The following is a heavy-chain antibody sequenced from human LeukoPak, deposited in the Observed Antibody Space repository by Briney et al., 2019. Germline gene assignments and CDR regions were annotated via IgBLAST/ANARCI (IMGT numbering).Heavy chain of an antibody. V-gene: IGHV3-7*05. CDR3: AKDRPPYCGGDCYYFDY. J-gene: IGHJ4*02. D-gene: IGHD2-21*02. CDR1: GFTFSTYW. CDR2: IKEDGSAK. Sequence: GGSLRLSCAASGFTFSTYWMSWVRQAPGRGLEWVANIKEDGSAKYYVDSVRGRFTISRDNAKNSLYLQMDTLRAEDTAVYYCAKDRPPYCGGDCYYFDYWGQGTLVTVSS.